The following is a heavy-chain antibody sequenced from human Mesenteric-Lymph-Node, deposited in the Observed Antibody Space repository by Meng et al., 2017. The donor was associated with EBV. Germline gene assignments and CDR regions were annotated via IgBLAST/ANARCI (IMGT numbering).Heavy chain of an antibody. J-gene: IGHJ2*01. CDR1: GGSVSSGSYY. CDR3: GRGRTYWYFDL. Sequence: QGQLQESGPGLVKPSETLSLTRTVSGGSVSSGSYYWSWIRQPPGKGLEWIGYIYYSGSANYNPSLKSRVTISVDTSKNQFSLKLSSVTAADTAVYYCGRGRTYWYFDLWGRGTLVTVSS. CDR2: IYYSGSA. V-gene: IGHV4-61*01.